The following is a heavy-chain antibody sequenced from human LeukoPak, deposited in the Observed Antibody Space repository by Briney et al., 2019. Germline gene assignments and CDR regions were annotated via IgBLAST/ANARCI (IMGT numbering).Heavy chain of an antibody. J-gene: IGHJ4*02. D-gene: IGHD6-6*01. CDR3: ASPNSHHSSSSGLDY. CDR2: IYYSGST. Sequence: PSETLSLTCTVSGGSISSSSYYWGWIRQPPGKGLEWIVSIYYSGSTYYNPSLKSRVTISVDTSKNQFSLKLSSVTAADTAVYYCASPNSHHSSSSGLDYWGQGTLVTVSS. CDR1: GGSISSSSYY. V-gene: IGHV4-39*01.